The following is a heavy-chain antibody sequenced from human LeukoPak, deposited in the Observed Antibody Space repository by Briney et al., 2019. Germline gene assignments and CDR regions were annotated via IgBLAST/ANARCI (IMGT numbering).Heavy chain of an antibody. CDR2: IRYDGSNK. D-gene: IGHD1-14*01. V-gene: IGHV3-30*02. CDR3: AKESTHHGGGYFDY. CDR1: GFTFSSHG. J-gene: IGHJ4*02. Sequence: GGSLRLSCAASGFTFSSHGMHWVRQAPGKGLEWVAFIRYDGSNKYYADSVKGRFTISRDNSKNTLYLQMNSLRAEDTAVYYCAKESTHHGGGYFDYWGQGTLVTVSS.